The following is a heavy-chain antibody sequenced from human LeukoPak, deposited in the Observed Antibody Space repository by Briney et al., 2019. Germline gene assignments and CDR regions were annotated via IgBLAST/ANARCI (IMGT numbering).Heavy chain of an antibody. V-gene: IGHV3-7*01. D-gene: IGHD1-26*01. CDR1: GLTLISSW. CDR3: ARDVAYSGLSFDY. J-gene: IGHJ4*02. CDR2: IKQDGSEK. Sequence: GGALRLSCAAAGLTLISSWMNWVRQAPGKGVEWVANIKQDGSEKYYVDSVKGRFTISRDNAKNSLYLQMNSLRAEDTAVYYCARDVAYSGLSFDYWGQGTLVTVSS.